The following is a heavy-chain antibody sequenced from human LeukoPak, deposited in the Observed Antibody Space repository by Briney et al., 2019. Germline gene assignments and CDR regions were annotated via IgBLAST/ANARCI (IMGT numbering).Heavy chain of an antibody. CDR3: ASSGGIVAMVGGYYYGMDV. J-gene: IGHJ6*02. V-gene: IGHV1-18*01. D-gene: IGHD5-12*01. CDR2: ISAHNGDT. CDR1: GYTFPTYG. Sequence: ASVKVSCKASGYTFPTYGITWVRQAPGHGLEWMGWISAHNGDTNYAQNLQGRVTMTTGTSTRTAYMELRSLTSDDTAVYYCASSGGIVAMVGGYYYGMDVWGQGTTVTVSS.